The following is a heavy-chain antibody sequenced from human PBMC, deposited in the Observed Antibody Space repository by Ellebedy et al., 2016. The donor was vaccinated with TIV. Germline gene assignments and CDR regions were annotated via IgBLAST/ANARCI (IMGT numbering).Heavy chain of an antibody. CDR3: VHRLVAHGLDV. CDR1: GFSLSNARMG. V-gene: IGHV2-5*01. Sequence: SGPTLVKPTETLTLTCTVSGFSLSNARMGVGWIRQPPGGALEWLAVTHWNDADHTSPFLQGRLTITKDTSKNQVVLTVTNMDPVDTATYYCVHRLVAHGLDVWGQGTTVTVSS. CDR2: THWNDAD. D-gene: IGHD3-9*01. J-gene: IGHJ6*02.